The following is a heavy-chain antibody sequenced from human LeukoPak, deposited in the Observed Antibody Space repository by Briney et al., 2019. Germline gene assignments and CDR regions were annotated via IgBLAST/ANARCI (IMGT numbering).Heavy chain of an antibody. V-gene: IGHV3-23*01. CDR3: GKTSHFFGLGSYYNLPPLEY. J-gene: IGHJ4*03. CDR1: GFTFADYA. D-gene: IGHD3-10*01. Sequence: GGSLRLSCSTSGFTFADYAMIWVRQAPGKGLEWVSAISGSGGSTYYADSVKGRFTISRDNSKNTLYLHMNSVRAEDTAVYSCGKTSHFFGLGSYYNLPPLEYRGPGTL. CDR2: ISGSGGST.